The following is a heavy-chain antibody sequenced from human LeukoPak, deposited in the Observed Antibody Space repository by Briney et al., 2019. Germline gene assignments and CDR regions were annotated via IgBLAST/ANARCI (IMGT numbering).Heavy chain of an antibody. CDR2: ISSDGSTI. V-gene: IGHV3-11*04. D-gene: IGHD3-22*01. J-gene: IGHJ4*02. Sequence: GGSLRLSCAASGFTFSDYYMSWIRQAPGKGLEWVSYISSDGSTIYYADSVKGRFTISRDNARNSLYLQMNSLRAEDTAVYYCARDPAMQTWLSAYYFDYWGQGTQVSVSS. CDR3: ARDPAMQTWLSAYYFDY. CDR1: GFTFSDYY.